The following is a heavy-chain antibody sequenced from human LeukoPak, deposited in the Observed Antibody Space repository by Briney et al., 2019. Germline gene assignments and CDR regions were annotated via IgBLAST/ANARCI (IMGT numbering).Heavy chain of an antibody. CDR3: AKDGVNTMVRGVIHDY. CDR1: GFTFSSYA. CDR2: ISGSGGST. Sequence: GGSLRLSCAASGFTFSSYAMSWVRQAPGKGLEWVSAISGSGGSTYYADSVKGRFTISRDNSKNTLYLQMNSLRAEDTAVYYCAKDGVNTMVRGVIHDYWGQGTLVTVSS. D-gene: IGHD3-10*01. J-gene: IGHJ4*02. V-gene: IGHV3-23*01.